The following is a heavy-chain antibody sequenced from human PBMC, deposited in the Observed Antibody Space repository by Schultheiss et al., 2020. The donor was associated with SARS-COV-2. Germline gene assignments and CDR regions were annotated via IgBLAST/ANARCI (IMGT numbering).Heavy chain of an antibody. J-gene: IGHJ4*02. CDR1: GFTFSGSA. Sequence: GGSLRLSCAASGFTFSGSAMHWVRQASGKGLEWVGRIRSKPNSYATAYAASVKGRFTISRDDSKNTLYLQMNSLRAEDTAVYYCANQELPGVEYWGQGTLVTVSS. CDR3: ANQELPGVEY. D-gene: IGHD1-7*01. CDR2: IRSKPNSYAT. V-gene: IGHV3-73*01.